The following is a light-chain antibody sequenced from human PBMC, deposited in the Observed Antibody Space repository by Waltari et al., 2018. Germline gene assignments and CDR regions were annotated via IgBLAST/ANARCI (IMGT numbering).Light chain of an antibody. V-gene: IGKV1-12*01. CDR3: QQASSFPLT. CDR1: QGISSW. Sequence: IQITHSPSSVSASVGGSVTITCRASQGISSWLAWYQQKPGKGPKLLIYSASTLQSGVPSRFSGSGSGTDFTLTINTLQPEDFAIYYCQQASSFPLTFGGGTKVESK. J-gene: IGKJ4*01. CDR2: SAS.